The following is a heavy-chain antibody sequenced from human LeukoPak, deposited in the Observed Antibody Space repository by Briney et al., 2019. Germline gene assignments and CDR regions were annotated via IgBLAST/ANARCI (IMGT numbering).Heavy chain of an antibody. D-gene: IGHD3-22*01. CDR1: GGSISSYY. V-gene: IGHV4-59*01. CDR3: ARSPVLYSSGYYLWYFDY. Sequence: PSETLSLTCTVSGGSISSYYWSWIRQPPGKGLEWIGYIYYSGSTNYNPSLKSRVTISVDTSKNQFSLKLSSVTAADTAVYYCARSPVLYSSGYYLWYFDYWGQGTLVTVSS. J-gene: IGHJ4*02. CDR2: IYYSGST.